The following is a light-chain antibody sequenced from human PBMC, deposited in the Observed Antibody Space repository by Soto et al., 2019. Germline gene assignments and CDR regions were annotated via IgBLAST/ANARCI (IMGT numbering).Light chain of an antibody. CDR3: QQLHSYPVT. CDR2: AAS. CDR1: QGISSF. J-gene: IGKJ4*01. V-gene: IGKV1-9*01. Sequence: DIQLTQSPSFLSASVGDRVTITCRASQGISSFLAWYQQKPGKAPKLLIYAASTLQSGVPSRFIGSGSGTEFTLTISSLQPEDFTTYYCQQLHSYPVTFGGGTKVEIK.